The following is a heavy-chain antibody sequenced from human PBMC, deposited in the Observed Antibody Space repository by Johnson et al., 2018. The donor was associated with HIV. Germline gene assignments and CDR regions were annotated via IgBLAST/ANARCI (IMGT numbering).Heavy chain of an antibody. V-gene: IGHV3-23*04. D-gene: IGHD1-26*01. Sequence: VQLVESGGGLVQPGRSLRLSCAASGFTFDDYAMHWVRQAPGKGLEWVSGISGSGHSTYYADSVKGRFTISRDSSKKTLYLQMNSLRADDTAVYYCAKDIGVGADDAFDIWGQGTMVTVSS. CDR1: GFTFDDYA. J-gene: IGHJ3*02. CDR2: ISGSGHST. CDR3: AKDIGVGADDAFDI.